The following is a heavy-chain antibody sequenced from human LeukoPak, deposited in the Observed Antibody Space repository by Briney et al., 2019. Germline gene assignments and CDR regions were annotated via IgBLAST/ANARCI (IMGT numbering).Heavy chain of an antibody. V-gene: IGHV3-48*01. CDR3: ARGGKWELTPRLPKVHYYYMDV. CDR2: ISSSSSTI. CDR1: GFTFSSYS. D-gene: IGHD1-26*01. Sequence: GGTLRLSCAASGFTFSSYSMNWVRQAPGKGLEWVSYISSSSSTIYYADSVKGRFTISRDNAKNSLYLQMNSLRAEDTAVYYCARGGKWELTPRLPKVHYYYMDVWGKGTTVTISS. J-gene: IGHJ6*03.